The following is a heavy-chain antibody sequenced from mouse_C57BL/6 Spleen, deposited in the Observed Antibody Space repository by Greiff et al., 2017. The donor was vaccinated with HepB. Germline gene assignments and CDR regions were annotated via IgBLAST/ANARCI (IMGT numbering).Heavy chain of an antibody. CDR1: GYAFSSYW. CDR3: ARKGNYSIPYYFDY. Sequence: VQLQQSGAELVKPGASVKISCKASGYAFSSYWMNWVKQRPGKGLEWIGQIYPGDGDTNYNGKFKGKATLTADKSSSTAYMQLSSLTSEDSAVYFCARKGNYSIPYYFDYWGQSTTLTVSS. V-gene: IGHV1-80*01. D-gene: IGHD2-5*01. J-gene: IGHJ2*01. CDR2: IYPGDGDT.